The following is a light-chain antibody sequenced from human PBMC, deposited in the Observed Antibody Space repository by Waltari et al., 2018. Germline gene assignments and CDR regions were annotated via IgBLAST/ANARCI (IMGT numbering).Light chain of an antibody. Sequence: QSALTQPASVSGSPGQSITISCTGTSSDVGVYHYASWHQQHSGKAPKLMIYDVSKRPSGVSNRFSGSKSGNTASLTISGLQAEDEADYYCSSYTSSSLYVFGTGTKVTVL. CDR1: SSDVGVYHY. CDR2: DVS. J-gene: IGLJ1*01. V-gene: IGLV2-14*01. CDR3: SSYTSSSLYV.